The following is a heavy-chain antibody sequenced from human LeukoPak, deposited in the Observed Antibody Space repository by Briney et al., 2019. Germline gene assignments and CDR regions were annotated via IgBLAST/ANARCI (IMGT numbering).Heavy chain of an antibody. Sequence: GGSLRLSCAASGFIFSRYWMSWVRQAPGKGLEWVANINQDGSEKYYVGSVKGRFTISRDNAKNSLYLQINSLRGEDTAVYYCAKDPAIRAGYFDYWGQGTLVTVSS. CDR3: AKDPAIRAGYFDY. V-gene: IGHV3-7*01. CDR2: INQDGSEK. D-gene: IGHD3-10*01. CDR1: GFIFSRYW. J-gene: IGHJ4*02.